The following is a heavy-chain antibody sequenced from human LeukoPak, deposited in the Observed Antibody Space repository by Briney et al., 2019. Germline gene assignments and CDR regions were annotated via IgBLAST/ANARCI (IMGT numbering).Heavy chain of an antibody. V-gene: IGHV4-39*01. Sequence: SETLSLTCTVSDGSISSSNYYWGWIRQPPGKGVEWIGSIYYSGSTHYNPSQNTRVTLSVDTSKHQLSLKLRSVTAAATAVYYSARQPYGPYCGGDCYQPYYFDSWGQGTLVTVSS. CDR2: IYYSGST. J-gene: IGHJ4*02. CDR3: ARQPYGPYCGGDCYQPYYFDS. CDR1: DGSISSSNYY. D-gene: IGHD2-21*02.